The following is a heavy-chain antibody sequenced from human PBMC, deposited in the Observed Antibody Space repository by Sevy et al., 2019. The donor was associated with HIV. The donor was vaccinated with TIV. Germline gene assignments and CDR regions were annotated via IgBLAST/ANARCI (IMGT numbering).Heavy chain of an antibody. D-gene: IGHD3-22*01. CDR1: GFSFSDYY. J-gene: IGHJ4*02. CDR2: ISSSGSAI. V-gene: IGHV3-11*04. Sequence: GGSLRLSCAASGFSFSDYYMTWIRQAPGKGLEWVSYISSSGSAIYYADSVKGRFTISRDNAKISLYLQMNSLRAEDTAVYYCARGGYYDSSGYFDYWGQGTLVTVSS. CDR3: ARGGYYDSSGYFDY.